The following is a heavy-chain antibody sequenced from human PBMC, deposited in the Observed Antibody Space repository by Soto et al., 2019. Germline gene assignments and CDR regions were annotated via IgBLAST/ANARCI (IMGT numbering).Heavy chain of an antibody. V-gene: IGHV4-31*03. Sequence: QVQLQESGPGLVKPSQTLSLTCTVSGASISSGDYYWSWIRQHPGQGPEWIGYIYKSGRAYYNPSLKSRLSISLETSRNQFSLKLTTVTAADTAVYYCARRDLQMGATDYWGQGTLVTVSS. J-gene: IGHJ4*02. CDR2: IYKSGRA. CDR1: GASISSGDYY. D-gene: IGHD1-26*01. CDR3: ARRDLQMGATDY.